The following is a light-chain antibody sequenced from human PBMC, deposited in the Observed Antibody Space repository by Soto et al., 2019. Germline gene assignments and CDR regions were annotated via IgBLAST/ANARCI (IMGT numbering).Light chain of an antibody. CDR2: VGTGGIVG. CDR3: GAGVGSGSYFVVV. V-gene: IGLV9-49*01. Sequence: QAVVTQPPSASASLGASVTLTCTLSSGYSNYKVDWYQQGPGKGPRFVMRVGTGGIVGSKGDGIPERFSFLGSGLNRYPTIRNVLEGGASDCPCGAGVGSGSYFVVVFGGGTKRTVL. CDR1: SGYSNYK. J-gene: IGLJ2*01.